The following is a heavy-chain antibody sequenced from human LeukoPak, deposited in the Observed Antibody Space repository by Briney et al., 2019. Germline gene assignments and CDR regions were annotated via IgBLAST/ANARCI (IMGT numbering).Heavy chain of an antibody. D-gene: IGHD5-24*01. CDR2: IYYSGST. CDR1: GYSISSGYY. Sequence: SETLSLTCSVSGYSISSGYYWGWIRQPPGKGLEWIGSIYYSGSTYYNPSLKSRVTISVDTSKNQFSLKLSSVTAADTAVYYCASLMARVRSMDVWGQGTTVTVSS. J-gene: IGHJ6*02. CDR3: ASLMARVRSMDV. V-gene: IGHV4-38-2*02.